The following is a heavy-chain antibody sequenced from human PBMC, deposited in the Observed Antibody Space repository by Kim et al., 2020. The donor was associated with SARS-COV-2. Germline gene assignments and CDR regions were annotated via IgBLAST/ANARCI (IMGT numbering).Heavy chain of an antibody. CDR1: GGSFSGYY. V-gene: IGHV4-34*01. CDR3: ARRLSNTSGWGSHYCDL. J-gene: IGHJ4*02. CDR2: INHSGRT. Sequence: SETLSLTCPVYGGSFSGYYWSWIRQPPGKGLEWIGEINHSGRTNYNPSLKSRVTISVDTSKNQFSLKLTSVTAADTAVYFCARRLSNTSGWGSHYCDLWGQGILVTVSS. D-gene: IGHD3-10*01.